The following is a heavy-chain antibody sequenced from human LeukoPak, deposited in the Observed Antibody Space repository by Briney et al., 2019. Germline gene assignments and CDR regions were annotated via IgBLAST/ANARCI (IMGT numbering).Heavy chain of an antibody. J-gene: IGHJ5*02. CDR2: IYYSGSA. D-gene: IGHD1-1*01. CDR3: ARHVEPTKTYNWFDP. V-gene: IGHV4-39*01. Sequence: PGGSLRLSCAASEFTFSSYAMGWIRQPPGKGLELMGSIYYSGSAYYNPSLKSRLTISVDTSKNQFSLNLTSVTAADTAIYYCARHVEPTKTYNWFDPWGQGTLVTVSS. CDR1: EFTFSSYA.